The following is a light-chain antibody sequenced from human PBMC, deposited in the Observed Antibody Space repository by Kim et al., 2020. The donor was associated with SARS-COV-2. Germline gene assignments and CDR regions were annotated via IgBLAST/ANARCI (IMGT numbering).Light chain of an antibody. CDR2: EDN. J-gene: IGLJ7*01. V-gene: IGLV6-57*01. CDR1: TGTIANNY. Sequence: NFMLTQPHSVSESPGKTVTISCTRSTGTIANNYVQWYKHRPGSSPTTVIFEDNRRPSGVPDRFSGSIDSSSNSASLTISGLKTEDEADYYCQSYDASSVVFGGGTQLTVL. CDR3: QSYDASSVV.